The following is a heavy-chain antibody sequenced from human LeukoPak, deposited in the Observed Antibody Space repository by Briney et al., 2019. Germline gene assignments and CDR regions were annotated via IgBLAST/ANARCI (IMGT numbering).Heavy chain of an antibody. Sequence: PGRSLRLSCAASGFTFSVCGLHWVRQAPGKGLEWVALISSSGSNQYYADSVKGRFTISRDDSKSTLYLQMNSLRVEDTAVYYCARALSGDSLYGGYWGQGALVTVSS. CDR3: ARALSGDSLYGGY. CDR2: ISSSGSNQ. V-gene: IGHV3-30*01. D-gene: IGHD2-8*01. J-gene: IGHJ4*02. CDR1: GFTFSVCG.